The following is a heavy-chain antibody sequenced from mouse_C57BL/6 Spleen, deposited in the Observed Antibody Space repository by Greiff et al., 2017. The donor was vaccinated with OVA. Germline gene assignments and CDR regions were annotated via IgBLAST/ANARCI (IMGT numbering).Heavy chain of an antibody. CDR1: GYTFTSYW. CDR3: ARSPWGAYYSNYDAMDY. Sequence: QVQLQQPGTELVKPGASVKLSCKASGYTFTSYWMHWVKQRPGQGLEWIGNINPSNGGTNYNEKFKSKATLTVDKSSSTAYMQLSSLTSEDSAVYYCARSPWGAYYSNYDAMDYWGQGTSVTVSS. D-gene: IGHD2-5*01. J-gene: IGHJ4*01. CDR2: INPSNGGT. V-gene: IGHV1-53*01.